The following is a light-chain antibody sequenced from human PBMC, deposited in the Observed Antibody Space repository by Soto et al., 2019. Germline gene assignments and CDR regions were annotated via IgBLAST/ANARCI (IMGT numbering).Light chain of an antibody. CDR3: MQALQTPLT. Sequence: DIVMTQSPLSLPVTPGEPASISCRSSQSLLHYNGNNYLDWYLQKPGQSPQVLIYLGSNRASGVPDRFSGSGSGTDFTLKISRVEAEDVGVYYCMQALQTPLTFCQGTRLEIK. V-gene: IGKV2-28*01. CDR2: LGS. J-gene: IGKJ5*01. CDR1: QSLLHYNGNNY.